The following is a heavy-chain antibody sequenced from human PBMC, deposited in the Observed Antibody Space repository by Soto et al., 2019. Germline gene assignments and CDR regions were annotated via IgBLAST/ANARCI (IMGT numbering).Heavy chain of an antibody. Sequence: SETLSLTCTVSGGSVSSGSYYWSWIRQPPGKGLEWIGYIYYSGSTNYNPSLKSRVTISVDTSKNQFSLKLSSVTAADTAVYYCARNGKSGDYYDSSGYYPRDYWGQGTLVTVSS. J-gene: IGHJ4*02. CDR1: GGSVSSGSYY. D-gene: IGHD3-22*01. CDR2: IYYSGST. CDR3: ARNGKSGDYYDSSGYYPRDY. V-gene: IGHV4-61*01.